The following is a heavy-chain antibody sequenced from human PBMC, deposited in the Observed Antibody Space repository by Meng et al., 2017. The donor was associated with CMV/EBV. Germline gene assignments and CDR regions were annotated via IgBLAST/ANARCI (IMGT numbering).Heavy chain of an antibody. J-gene: IGHJ6*02. Sequence: GGSLRLSCAASGFTFSSYGMHWVRQAPGKGLEWVAFIRYDGSNKYYADSVKGRFTISRDNSKNTLYLQMNSLRAEDTAVYYCVKDSLVLNYYYYYGMDVWGQGTTVTVSS. CDR3: VKDSLVLNYYYYYGMDV. CDR1: GFTFSSYG. D-gene: IGHD3-10*01. V-gene: IGHV3-30*02. CDR2: IRYDGSNK.